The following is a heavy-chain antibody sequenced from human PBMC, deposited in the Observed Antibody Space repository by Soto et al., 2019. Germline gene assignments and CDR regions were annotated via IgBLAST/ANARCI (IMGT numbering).Heavy chain of an antibody. J-gene: IGHJ4*02. CDR3: ARGSGIVALPGELEDVKYDY. Sequence: QVQLQQWGAGLVKPSETLSLSCAVYGQSFSGHSWAWIRQPPGKGLEWIGEINESGSTYYNPSLKSRVTISTDTSKNTFSLKLSSVSAADTAAYFCARGSGIVALPGELEDVKYDYWGQGTLVNVSS. V-gene: IGHV4-34*01. CDR1: GQSFSGHS. CDR2: INESGST. D-gene: IGHD1-1*01.